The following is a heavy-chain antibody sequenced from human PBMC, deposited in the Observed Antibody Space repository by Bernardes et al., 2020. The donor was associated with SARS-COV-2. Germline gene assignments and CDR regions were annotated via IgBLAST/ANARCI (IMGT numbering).Heavy chain of an antibody. D-gene: IGHD6-6*01. J-gene: IGHJ4*02. Sequence: GGSLRLSCAASGFTFSSYWIHWVLQVPGEGLIWVSRINPDGSTTNYADSVKGRFTISRGNAENTVYLQMNSLRVEDTAVYYCARSAFLSSSPQYYYDYWGQGTLVTVSS. CDR1: GFTFSSYW. V-gene: IGHV3-74*01. CDR2: INPDGSTT. CDR3: ARSAFLSSSPQYYYDY.